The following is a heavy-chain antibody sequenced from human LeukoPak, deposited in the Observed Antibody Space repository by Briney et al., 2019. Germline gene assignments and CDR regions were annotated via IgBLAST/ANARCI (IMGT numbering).Heavy chain of an antibody. CDR3: ARPFVAAAGSGPY. CDR1: GGSISSSSSY. J-gene: IGHJ4*02. Sequence: SQTLSLTCTVSGGSISSSSSYCGWIRQPPGKGLEWFVSIYYSGSTYYNPSLKRRVTISVDTSKNQFSLKLSSVPAADTAVYYCARPFVAAAGSGPYWGQGTLVTVSS. V-gene: IGHV4-39*01. D-gene: IGHD6-13*01. CDR2: IYYSGST.